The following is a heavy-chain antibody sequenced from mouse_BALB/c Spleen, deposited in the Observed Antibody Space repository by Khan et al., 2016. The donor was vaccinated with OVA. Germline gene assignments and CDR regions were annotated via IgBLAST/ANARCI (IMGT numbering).Heavy chain of an antibody. CDR1: GYSITSDYA. CDR3: ARVYGGDFDY. CDR2: ISYSGNT. D-gene: IGHD1-1*01. V-gene: IGHV3-2*02. Sequence: EVQLQESGPGLVKPSQSLSLICTVTGYSITSDYAWNWFRQFPGNKLEWMGFISYSGNTNYNPSLKSRISITRDTSKNQFFLHLNSVTTEDTATYYCARVYGGDFDYWGQGTTLTVSS. J-gene: IGHJ2*01.